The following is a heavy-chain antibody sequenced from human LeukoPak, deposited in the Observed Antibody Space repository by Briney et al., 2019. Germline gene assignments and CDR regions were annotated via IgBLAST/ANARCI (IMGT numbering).Heavy chain of an antibody. CDR1: GFTFGSYW. D-gene: IGHD2-2*02. CDR2: INTDGGST. CDR3: GRGFSIVPAGIPDY. J-gene: IGHJ4*02. V-gene: IGHV3-74*01. Sequence: GGSLRLSCAASGFTFGSYWMHWVRKAPGKGLVWVSRINTDGGSTTYADSVKGRFTISRDNAKNTLYLQMNSLRAEDTAVYYCGRGFSIVPAGIPDYWGLGTLVTVSS.